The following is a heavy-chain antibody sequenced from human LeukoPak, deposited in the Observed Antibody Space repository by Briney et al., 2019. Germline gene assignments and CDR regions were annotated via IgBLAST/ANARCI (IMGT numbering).Heavy chain of an antibody. CDR3: AREGLIPRRGMTYYFDY. V-gene: IGHV3-21*01. D-gene: IGHD1-14*01. Sequence: GGSLRLSCAASGFTFSSYSMNWVRQAPGKGLEWVSSISSSSSYIYYADSVKGRFTISRDNAKNSLYLQMNSLRAEDTAVYYCAREGLIPRRGMTYYFDYWGQGTLVTVSS. CDR2: ISSSSSYI. J-gene: IGHJ4*02. CDR1: GFTFSSYS.